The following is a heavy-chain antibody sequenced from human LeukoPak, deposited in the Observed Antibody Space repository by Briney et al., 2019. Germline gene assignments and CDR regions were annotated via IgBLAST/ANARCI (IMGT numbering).Heavy chain of an antibody. CDR1: GGSISSSSYY. D-gene: IGHD6-13*01. V-gene: IGHV4-39*01. Sequence: SETLSLTCTVSGGSISSSSYYWRWIRQPPGKGLEWIGSIYYSGSTYYNPSLKSRVTISVDTSKNQFSLKLSSVTAADTAVYYCARQRIAAPTYYMDVWGKGTTVTVSS. CDR2: IYYSGST. J-gene: IGHJ6*03. CDR3: ARQRIAAPTYYMDV.